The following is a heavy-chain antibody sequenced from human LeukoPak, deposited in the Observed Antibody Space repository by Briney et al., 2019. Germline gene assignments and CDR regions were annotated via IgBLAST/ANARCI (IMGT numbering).Heavy chain of an antibody. CDR1: GGSISSSSYY. J-gene: IGHJ5*02. CDR3: ARESSGYP. D-gene: IGHD5-12*01. V-gene: IGHV4-39*07. CDR2: IYYSGST. Sequence: PSETLSLTCTVSGGSISSSSYYWGWIRQPPGKGLEWIGSIYYSGSTYYNPSLKSRVTISVDTSKNQFSLKLSSVTAADTAVYYCARESSGYPWGQGTLVTVSS.